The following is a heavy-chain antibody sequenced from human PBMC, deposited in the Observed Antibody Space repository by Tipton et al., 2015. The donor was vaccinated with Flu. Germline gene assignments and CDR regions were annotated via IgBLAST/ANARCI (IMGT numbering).Heavy chain of an antibody. CDR2: VYPGDSDT. CDR3: VSQFYETSNFYYDHAFDI. V-gene: IGHV5-51*03. J-gene: IGHJ3*02. D-gene: IGHD3-3*01. CDR1: AYSFTTNW. Sequence: VQLVQSGAEVKKSGESLRISCKSSAYSFTTNWIGWVRQKPGKGLEWMGIVYPGDSDTRYSPSFQGQVTISVDKSIKTAYLLWNSLKASDTATYFCVSQFYETSNFYYDHAFDIWGQGTTVTVSS.